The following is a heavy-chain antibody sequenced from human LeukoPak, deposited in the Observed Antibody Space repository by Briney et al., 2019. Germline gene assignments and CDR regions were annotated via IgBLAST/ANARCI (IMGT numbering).Heavy chain of an antibody. CDR3: TASLLSPGNI. J-gene: IGHJ3*02. D-gene: IGHD3-10*01. CDR1: GFTFSSYW. V-gene: IGHV3-74*01. CDR2: INTDGSST. Sequence: GGSLKLSCTAAGFTFSSYWMHWVRHVPGKGLVWVSHINTDGSSTSYAGSVKGRFTISRDNAKNTLYLQVNSLRAEDTAVYYCTASLLSPGNIWGQGTVVTVSS.